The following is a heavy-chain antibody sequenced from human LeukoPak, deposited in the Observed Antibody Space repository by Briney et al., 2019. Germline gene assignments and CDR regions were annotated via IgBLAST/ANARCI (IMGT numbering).Heavy chain of an antibody. V-gene: IGHV3-15*01. CDR2: IKSKTDGGTT. Sequence: GGSLRLSCAASGFTFSNAWMSWVRQAPGKGLEWVGRIKSKTDGGTTDYAAPVKGRFTISRDDSKNTLYLQMNSLKTEDTAVYYCTTVPTADDYGDYAKRDPYYYYYMDVWGKGTTVTISS. D-gene: IGHD4-17*01. J-gene: IGHJ6*03. CDR1: GFTFSNAW. CDR3: TTVPTADDYGDYAKRDPYYYYYMDV.